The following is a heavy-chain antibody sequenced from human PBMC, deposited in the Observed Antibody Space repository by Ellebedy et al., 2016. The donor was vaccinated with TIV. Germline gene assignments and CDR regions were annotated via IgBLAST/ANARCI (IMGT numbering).Heavy chain of an antibody. CDR1: GGSFSGYY. V-gene: IGHV4-34*01. CDR3: ARGSATPLFDY. D-gene: IGHD2-15*01. CDR2: INHSGST. Sequence: SETLSLTXAVYGGSFSGYYWSWIRQPPGKGLEWIGEINHSGSTNYNPSLKSRVTISVDTSKNQFSLKLSSVTAADTAVYYCARGSATPLFDYWGQGTLVTVSS. J-gene: IGHJ4*02.